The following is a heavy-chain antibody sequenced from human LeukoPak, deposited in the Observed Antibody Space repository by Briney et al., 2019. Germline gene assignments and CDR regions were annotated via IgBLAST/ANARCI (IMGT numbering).Heavy chain of an antibody. CDR3: ARIYDFWSGYLIDP. J-gene: IGHJ5*02. CDR1: GYTFTRYG. D-gene: IGHD3-3*01. CDR2: ISAYNGNT. V-gene: IGHV1-18*01. Sequence: ASVKVSCKASGYTFTRYGISWVRQAPGKGLEWMGWISAYNGNTNYAQKLQGRVTMTTDTSTSTAYMELRSLRSDDTAVYYCARIYDFWSGYLIDPWGQGTLVTVSS.